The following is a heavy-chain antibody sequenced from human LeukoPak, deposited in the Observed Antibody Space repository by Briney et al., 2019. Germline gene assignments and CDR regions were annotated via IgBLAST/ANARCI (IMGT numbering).Heavy chain of an antibody. D-gene: IGHD6-19*01. CDR1: GYTFTGYY. CDR3: ATSLAVAAPIDY. J-gene: IGHJ4*02. Sequence: ASVKVSCKASGYTFTGYYMHWVRQAPGQGLEWMGWNNPYSGGTNYALKFQGRVTMTRYTSISTAYMELSSLRSVDTAVYYCATSLAVAAPIDYWGQGTLVTVSS. V-gene: IGHV1-2*02. CDR2: NNPYSGGT.